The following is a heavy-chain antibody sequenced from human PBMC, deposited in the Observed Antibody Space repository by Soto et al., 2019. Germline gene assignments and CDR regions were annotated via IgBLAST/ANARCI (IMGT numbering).Heavy chain of an antibody. J-gene: IGHJ5*02. CDR3: ARGVGSSWFDP. V-gene: IGHV1-2*02. CDR2: INPGSGGT. CDR1: GYAFSDRN. Sequence: QVQLVQSGAEVKKPGAAVKVSCKASGYAFSDRNMHWVRQAPGPGLEWMAWINPGSGGTDYAQKFQGRVTMTRDTSISTAYMELSSLTSDDTAVYYCARGVGSSWFDPWGQGTLVTVSS. D-gene: IGHD1-1*01.